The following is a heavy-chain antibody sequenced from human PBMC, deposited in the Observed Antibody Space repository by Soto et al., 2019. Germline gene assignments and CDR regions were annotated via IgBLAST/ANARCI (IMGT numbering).Heavy chain of an antibody. J-gene: IGHJ4*02. CDR3: TTGLVDYDFWSGYPYYFDY. Sequence: PGGSLRLSCAASGFTFSNAWMSWVRQAPGKGLEWVGRIKSKTDGGTTDYAAPVKGRFTISRDDSKNTLYLQMNSLKTEDTAVYYCTTGLVDYDFWSGYPYYFDYWGQGTLVTVSS. CDR2: IKSKTDGGTT. V-gene: IGHV3-15*01. D-gene: IGHD3-3*01. CDR1: GFTFSNAW.